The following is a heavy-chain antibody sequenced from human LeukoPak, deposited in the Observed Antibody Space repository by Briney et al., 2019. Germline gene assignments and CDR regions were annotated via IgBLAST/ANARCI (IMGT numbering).Heavy chain of an antibody. D-gene: IGHD3-3*01. CDR2: IYTGGST. V-gene: IGHV4-4*07. CDR1: GGSISSYY. CDR3: ARRMVYDFWSGYLNWFDP. Sequence: KPSETLSLTCTVSGGSISSYYWSWIRQPAGKGLEWIGRIYTGGSTNYNPSLKSRVTISVDTSKNQFSLKLSSVTAADTAVYYCARRMVYDFWSGYLNWFDPWGQGALVTVSS. J-gene: IGHJ5*02.